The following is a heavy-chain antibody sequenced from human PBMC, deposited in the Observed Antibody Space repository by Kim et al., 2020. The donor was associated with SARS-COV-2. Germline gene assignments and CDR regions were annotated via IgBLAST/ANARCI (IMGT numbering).Heavy chain of an antibody. J-gene: IGHJ5*02. D-gene: IGHD3-3*01. V-gene: IGHV4-39*01. CDR1: GGSISSSSYY. CDR2: IYYSGST. CDR3: ARRYYDFWSGYYTGSIWFDP. Sequence: SETLSLTCTVSGGSISSSSYYWGWIRQPPGKGLEWIGSIYYSGSTYYNPSLKSRVTISVDTSKNQFSLKLSSVTAADTAVYYCARRYYDFWSGYYTGSIWFDPWGQGTLVTVSS.